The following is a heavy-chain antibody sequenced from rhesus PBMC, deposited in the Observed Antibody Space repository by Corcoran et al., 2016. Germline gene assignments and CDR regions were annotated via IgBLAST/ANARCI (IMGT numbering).Heavy chain of an antibody. CDR3: ARDRWAIAAAPDY. Sequence: EVQLVESGGGLVQPGGSLRLSCAGSGFPFSNYGMHWVRQAPGKGLEWVAVISDDGSKKDSTDSVKDRVTIARDNSNNILYLQMNNLKLEDTAVYYGARDRWAIAAAPDYWGQGVLVTVSS. D-gene: IGHD6-25*01. CDR1: GFPFSNYG. CDR2: ISDDGSKK. J-gene: IGHJ4*01. V-gene: IGHV3-54*02.